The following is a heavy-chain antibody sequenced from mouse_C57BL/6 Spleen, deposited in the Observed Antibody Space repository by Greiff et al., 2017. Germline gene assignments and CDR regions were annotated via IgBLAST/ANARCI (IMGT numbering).Heavy chain of an antibody. CDR3: ARPYYYGSSYYAMDY. CDR2: INPNYGTT. CDR1: GYSFTDYN. V-gene: IGHV1-39*01. Sequence: EVKLQESGPELVKPGASVKISCKASGYSFTDYNMNWVKQSNGKSLEWIGVINPNYGTTSYNQKFKGKATLTVDQSSSTAYMQLNSLTSEDSAVYYCARPYYYGSSYYAMDYWGQGTSVTVSS. D-gene: IGHD1-1*01. J-gene: IGHJ4*01.